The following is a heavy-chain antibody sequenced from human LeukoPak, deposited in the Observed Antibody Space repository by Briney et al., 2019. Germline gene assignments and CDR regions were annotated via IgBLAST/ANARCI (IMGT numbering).Heavy chain of an antibody. CDR1: GYTFTTCY. CDR3: ARAGGYCSGGRCYNWFDP. D-gene: IGHD2-15*01. Sequence: ASVKVSCKASGYTFTTCYMHWVRQAPGQGLEGMGIINPSGGSTTYAQKFQGRVTTTRDTSTSTDYMELSSLRSEDTAVYCCARAGGYCSGGRCYNWFDPWGQGTLVIVSS. J-gene: IGHJ5*02. CDR2: INPSGGST. V-gene: IGHV1-46*01.